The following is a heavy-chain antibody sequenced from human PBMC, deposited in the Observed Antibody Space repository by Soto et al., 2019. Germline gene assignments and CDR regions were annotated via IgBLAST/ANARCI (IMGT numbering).Heavy chain of an antibody. J-gene: IGHJ4*02. Sequence: QVQLVQSGAEVKEPGASVKVSCKASGYTFTNYWMHWVRQAPGQGLDWMGIINPSDGTTTYEQKFQGRVTVTRDTSTNTVYMELNSLTSDDTAMYYCARGGRDAYYRYWGQGALVTVSS. CDR2: INPSDGTT. CDR3: ARGGRDAYYRY. D-gene: IGHD1-26*01. CDR1: GYTFTNYW. V-gene: IGHV1-46*01.